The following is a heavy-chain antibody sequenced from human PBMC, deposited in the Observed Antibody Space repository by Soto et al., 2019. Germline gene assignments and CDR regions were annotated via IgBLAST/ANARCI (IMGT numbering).Heavy chain of an antibody. CDR1: GFTFSSYA. D-gene: IGHD3-22*01. CDR3: AKVTYYYDSSGYYSFDY. Sequence: GGSLRLSCAASGFTFSSYAMSWVRQAPGKGLEWVSAISGSGGSTYYADSVKGRFTISRDNSKNTLYLQMNSLRAEDTAVYYCAKVTYYYDSSGYYSFDYWGQGTLVTVSS. V-gene: IGHV3-23*01. CDR2: ISGSGGST. J-gene: IGHJ4*02.